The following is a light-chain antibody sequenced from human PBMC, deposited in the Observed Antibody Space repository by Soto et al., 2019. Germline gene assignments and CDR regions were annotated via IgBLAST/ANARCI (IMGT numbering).Light chain of an antibody. CDR3: QSYASSLTVV. CDR1: SSNIGAGYD. CDR2: GNS. V-gene: IGLV1-40*01. Sequence: QSVLTQPPSVSGAPGQRVTISCTGSSSNIGAGYDVHWYQQLPGTAPKLLIYGNSNRPSGVPDRFSGSKSGTSASLAITGLHAEDEADYYCQSYASSLTVVFGGGTKVTVL. J-gene: IGLJ2*01.